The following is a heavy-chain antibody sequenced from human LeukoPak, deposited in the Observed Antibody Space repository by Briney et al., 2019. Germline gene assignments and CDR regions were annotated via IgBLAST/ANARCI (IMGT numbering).Heavy chain of an antibody. Sequence: QPGRSLRLSCAASGFTFSSYGMHWVRQAPGKGLEWVAVISYDGSNKYYADSVKGRFTISRDNSKNTLYLQMNSLRAEDTAVYYCAKAGDATRSTDFDYWGQGTLVTVSS. V-gene: IGHV3-30*18. CDR2: ISYDGSNK. D-gene: IGHD3-10*01. CDR1: GFTFSSYG. J-gene: IGHJ4*02. CDR3: AKAGDATRSTDFDY.